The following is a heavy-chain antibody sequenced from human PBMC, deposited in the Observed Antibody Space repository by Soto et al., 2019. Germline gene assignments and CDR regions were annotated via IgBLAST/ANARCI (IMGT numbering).Heavy chain of an antibody. CDR2: INPSGGST. J-gene: IGHJ4*02. CDR1: GYTFTSYY. CDR3: AREFFTYSSSWYYFDY. Sequence: QVQLVQSGAEVKKPGASVKVSCKASGYTFTSYYMHWVRQAPGQGLEWMGIINPSGGSTSYAQKCQGRVTMTRDTSTSTVYMELSSLRSEDTAVYYCAREFFTYSSSWYYFDYWGQGTLVTVSS. V-gene: IGHV1-46*01. D-gene: IGHD6-13*01.